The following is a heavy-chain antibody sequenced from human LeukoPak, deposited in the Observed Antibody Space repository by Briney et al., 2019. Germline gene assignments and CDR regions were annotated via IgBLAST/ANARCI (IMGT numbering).Heavy chain of an antibody. D-gene: IGHD3-22*01. CDR2: INPNSGGT. CDR3: ARGPPTIVVVITTGDFDS. J-gene: IGHJ4*02. V-gene: IGHV1-2*02. Sequence: ASVKVSRKASGYTFTGYYIHWVRQAPGQGLERMGWINPNSGGTNYAQKFQGRVTMTRDTSISTAYMELRRLRSDDRAVYYCARGPPTIVVVITTGDFDSWGQGTLVTVSS. CDR1: GYTFTGYY.